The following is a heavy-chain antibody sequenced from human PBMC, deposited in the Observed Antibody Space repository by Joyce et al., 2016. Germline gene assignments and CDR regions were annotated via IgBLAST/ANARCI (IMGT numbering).Heavy chain of an antibody. J-gene: IGHJ6*02. V-gene: IGHV3-21*01. CDR1: GSTFSSSS. CDR2: ISGTSYYI. D-gene: IGHD3-16*01. CDR3: ARGGISYYYAMDV. Sequence: QLVESGGGVVKPGGSLRLSCEASGSTFSSSSMSWFRQAPGKGLGGVAAISGTSYYIFHAETVRGRFTVSRDNAKKTLYLQMNSLRAEDSAVFYCARGGISYYYAMDVWGQGTTVTVSS.